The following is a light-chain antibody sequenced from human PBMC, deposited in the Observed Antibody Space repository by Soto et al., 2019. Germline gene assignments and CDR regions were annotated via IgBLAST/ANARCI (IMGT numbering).Light chain of an antibody. Sequence: SYELTQPPSVSVSPGQTARITCSGDALPKRHAYWYQQRPGQAPVLVIYKGSERPSGIPERFSGSSSGTTVTLTISGVQAEDGADYYCKSEDRSGTFVFGTGTKVPVL. CDR3: KSEDRSGTFV. CDR2: KGS. CDR1: ALPKRH. J-gene: IGLJ1*01. V-gene: IGLV3-25*02.